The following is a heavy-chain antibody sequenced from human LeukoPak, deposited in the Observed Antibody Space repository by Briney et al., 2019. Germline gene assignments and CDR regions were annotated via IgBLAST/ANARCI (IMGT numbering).Heavy chain of an antibody. CDR2: TYSGGTT. D-gene: IGHD3-16*01. J-gene: IGHJ4*02. CDR1: GFSVSDNY. Sequence: GGSLRLSCAGSGFSVSDNYMTWVRQAPGKGLEWVSVTYSGGTTYYADSVKGRFTLSSDSSRNTVYFQLNNLRVEDTAIYYCARASWVSSTDAVRWGQGTLVTVSS. CDR3: ARASWVSSTDAVR. V-gene: IGHV3-53*01.